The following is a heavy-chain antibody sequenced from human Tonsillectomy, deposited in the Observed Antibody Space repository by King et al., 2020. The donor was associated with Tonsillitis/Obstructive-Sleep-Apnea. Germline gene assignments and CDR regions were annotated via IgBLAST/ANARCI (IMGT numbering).Heavy chain of an antibody. Sequence: QLVQSGAEVKKPGESLKISCRASGYSFTTYWIGWVRQKPGRGPEYMGIIYPGDSDTRYRPSFQGQVTMSADKSISTAYLHWSSLKPSDTAMYFCARLLSGGTSVRYFPSWGQGTLLTVSS. J-gene: IGHJ5*01. V-gene: IGHV5-51*03. CDR3: ARLLSGGTSVRYFPS. CDR2: IYPGDSDT. D-gene: IGHD4-23*01. CDR1: GYSFTTYW.